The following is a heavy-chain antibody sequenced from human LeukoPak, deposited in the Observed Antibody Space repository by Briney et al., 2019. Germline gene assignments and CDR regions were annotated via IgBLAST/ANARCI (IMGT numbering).Heavy chain of an antibody. CDR3: ARGIRHDWGMDV. CDR2: LWYAGSNK. Sequence: GGSLRLSCAASGFTFNSYGMHWVRQAPGKGLEWVAVLWYAGSNKYFADSVKGRFTISRDNSKNTLYLQMNSLRAEDTAVYYCARGIRHDWGMDVWGQGTTVTVSS. CDR1: GFTFNSYG. D-gene: IGHD3-3*01. V-gene: IGHV3-33*01. J-gene: IGHJ6*02.